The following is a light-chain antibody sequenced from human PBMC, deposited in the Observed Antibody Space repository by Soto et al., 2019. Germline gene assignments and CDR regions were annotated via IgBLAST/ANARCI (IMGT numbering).Light chain of an antibody. V-gene: IGKV3-20*01. CDR1: QSVSSSY. J-gene: IGKJ5*01. CDR2: GAS. Sequence: LPLSPGTRSLSPGVRATRSCRASQSVSSSYLAWYQQKPGQAPRLLIYGASSRATGIPDRFSGSGSGTDFTLTISRLEPEDFAVYYCPHYGSLPSTFGQGTQLDIK. CDR3: PHYGSLPST.